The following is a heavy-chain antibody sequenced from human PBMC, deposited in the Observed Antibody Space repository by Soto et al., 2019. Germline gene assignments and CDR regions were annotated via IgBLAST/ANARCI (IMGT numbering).Heavy chain of an antibody. D-gene: IGHD5-12*01. CDR3: ARTGSATTIQAYYYYYYGMDV. J-gene: IGHJ6*02. Sequence: GGSLRLSCAASGFTFSSYAMHWVRQAPGKGLEWVAVISYDGSNKYYADSVKGRFTISRDNSKNTLYLQMNSLRAEDTAVYYCARTGSATTIQAYYYYYYGMDVWGQGTTVTVSS. V-gene: IGHV3-30-3*01. CDR1: GFTFSSYA. CDR2: ISYDGSNK.